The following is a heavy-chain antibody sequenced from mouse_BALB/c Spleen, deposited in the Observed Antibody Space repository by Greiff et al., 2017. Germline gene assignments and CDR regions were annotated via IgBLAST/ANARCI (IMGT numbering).Heavy chain of an antibody. J-gene: IGHJ2*01. V-gene: IGHV5-17*02. CDR2: ISSGSSTI. CDR3: ARKTLHGYYVDY. D-gene: IGHD1-3*01. CDR1: GFTFSSFG. Sequence: EVKLVESGGGLVQPGGSRKLSCAASGFTFSSFGMHWVRQAPEKGLEWVAYISSGSSTIYYADTVKGRFTISRDNPKNTLFLQMTSLRSEDTAMYYCARKTLHGYYVDYWGQGTTLTVSS.